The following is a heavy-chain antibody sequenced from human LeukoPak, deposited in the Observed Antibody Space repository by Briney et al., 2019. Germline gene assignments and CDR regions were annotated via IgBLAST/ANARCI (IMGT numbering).Heavy chain of an antibody. CDR3: AREKRPRSYYDGSGYYDY. V-gene: IGHV4-61*02. D-gene: IGHD3-22*01. CDR1: GGSISSGSYY. Sequence: TSQTLSLTCTVSGGSISSGSYYWSWIRQPAGKGLEWIGRIYTSGSTNYNPSLKSRDTISVDTSKNQFSLKLSSVTAADTAVYYCAREKRPRSYYDGSGYYDYWGQGALVTVSS. CDR2: IYTSGST. J-gene: IGHJ4*02.